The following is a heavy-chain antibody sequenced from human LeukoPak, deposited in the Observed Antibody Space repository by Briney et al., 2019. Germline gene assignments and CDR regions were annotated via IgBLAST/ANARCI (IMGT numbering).Heavy chain of an antibody. CDR1: GYTFTSYA. V-gene: IGHV1-18*01. J-gene: IGHJ5*02. CDR2: ISTYNGNT. CDR3: ARKRADIVEVPVALGGNWFDP. D-gene: IGHD2-2*01. Sequence: ASVKVSCKASGYTFTSYAISWVRQAPGQGLEWMGWISTYNGNTNYAQKLQGRVTMTTDTSTSTAYMELRSLRSDDTAVYYCARKRADIVEVPVALGGNWFDPWGQGTLVTVSS.